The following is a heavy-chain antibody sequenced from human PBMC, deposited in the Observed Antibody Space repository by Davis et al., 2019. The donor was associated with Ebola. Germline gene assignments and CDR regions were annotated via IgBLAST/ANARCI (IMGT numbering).Heavy chain of an antibody. Sequence: GESLKISCAASGFTVSSNYMSWVRQAPGKGLEWVSVIYSGGSTYYADSVKGRFTISRDNSKNTLYLQMNSLRAEDTAVYYCAREEWLGSYYYGMDVWGKGTTVTVSS. V-gene: IGHV3-53*05. CDR1: GFTVSSNY. CDR2: IYSGGST. J-gene: IGHJ6*04. CDR3: AREEWLGSYYYGMDV. D-gene: IGHD6-19*01.